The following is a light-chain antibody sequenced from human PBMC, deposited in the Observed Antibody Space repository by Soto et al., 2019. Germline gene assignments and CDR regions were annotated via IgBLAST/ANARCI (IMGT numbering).Light chain of an antibody. J-gene: IGKJ4*01. CDR1: QSVRTY. V-gene: IGKV3-20*01. Sequence: VVLTQSPDTLSLSPGDRPTLSSRASQSVRTYLEWYQQKPGKAPRLLIYGASTRATGIPDRFSGGGSGTDVTLTISRLEPEDFELYYCQQFSSYPLTFGGGTKVDIK. CDR2: GAS. CDR3: QQFSSYPLT.